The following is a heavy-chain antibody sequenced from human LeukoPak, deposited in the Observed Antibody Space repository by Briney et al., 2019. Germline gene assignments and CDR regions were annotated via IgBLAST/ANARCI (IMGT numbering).Heavy chain of an antibody. D-gene: IGHD3-22*01. CDR2: IYSAGTT. J-gene: IGHJ4*02. V-gene: IGHV3-53*01. CDR3: ARLLAYDNGGSYRGFFDY. CDR1: GFTFSNNY. Sequence: GSLRLSCAASGFTFSNNYMSWVRQAPGKGLEWVSIIYSAGTTYYADSVKGRFTISRDNSKNTVYLQMSSLRAEDTAVYSCARLLAYDNGGSYRGFFDYWGQGTLVTVSS.